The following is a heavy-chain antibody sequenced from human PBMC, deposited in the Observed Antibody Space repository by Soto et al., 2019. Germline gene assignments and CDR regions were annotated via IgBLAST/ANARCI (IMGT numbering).Heavy chain of an antibody. Sequence: VQLQGSGPGLLKPSQTLSLTCTVSGASVNTGEYYWSYIRQPPGKGLEWLGYIFYSGDTYYNPSLKSRATISLNTSRNQFSLTLTSVTDADTALYYCVGTGTTDDFWGQGTLVTVSS. CDR1: GASVNTGEYY. CDR3: VGTGTTDDF. J-gene: IGHJ1*01. CDR2: IFYSGDT. V-gene: IGHV4-30-4*01. D-gene: IGHD1-7*01.